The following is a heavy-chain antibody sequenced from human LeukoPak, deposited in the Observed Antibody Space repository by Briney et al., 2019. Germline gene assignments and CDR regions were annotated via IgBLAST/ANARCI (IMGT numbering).Heavy chain of an antibody. CDR3: AKVNSIWSGYPLGWFDP. V-gene: IGHV3-23*01. D-gene: IGHD3-3*01. J-gene: IGHJ5*02. CDR2: ISGSGGST. Sequence: PGGTLRLSCAASGFTFSSYGMSWVRQAPGKGLEWVSGISGSGGSTYYADSVKGRFTISRDNSKSTLYLRMNSLRAEDTAVYYCAKVNSIWSGYPLGWFDPWGQGTLVTVSS. CDR1: GFTFSSYG.